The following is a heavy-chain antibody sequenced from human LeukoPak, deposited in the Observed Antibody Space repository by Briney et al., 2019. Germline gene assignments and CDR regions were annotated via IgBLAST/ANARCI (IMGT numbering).Heavy chain of an antibody. D-gene: IGHD3-22*01. CDR1: GGAISSYY. CDR2: IYHSGST. CDR3: ARWSYYDSSGYYNFDC. V-gene: IGHV4-59*08. J-gene: IGHJ4*02. Sequence: SETLSLTCTVSGGAISSYYWSWIRQPPGKGLEWIGYIYHSGSTNYNPSLKSRVTISVDPSKNQFSLKLSSVTAADTAVYYCARWSYYDSSGYYNFDCWGQGTLVTVSS.